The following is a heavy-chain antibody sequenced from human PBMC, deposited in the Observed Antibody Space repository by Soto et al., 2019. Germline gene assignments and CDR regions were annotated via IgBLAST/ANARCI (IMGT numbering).Heavy chain of an antibody. V-gene: IGHV4-28*01. Sequence: SETLSLTCEVSGYSISSSNWWGWIRQPPGKGLEWIGYIYYSGTTYYNPSLKSRVTMSVDTSKNQFSLKLTSVTAVDTAVYYCARREIQGPIDYWGQGTLVTVSS. CDR3: ARREIQGPIDY. CDR1: GYSISSSNW. J-gene: IGHJ4*02. CDR2: IYYSGTT. D-gene: IGHD1-26*01.